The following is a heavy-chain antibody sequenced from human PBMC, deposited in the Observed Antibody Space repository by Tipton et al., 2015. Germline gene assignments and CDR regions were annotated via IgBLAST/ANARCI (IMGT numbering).Heavy chain of an antibody. D-gene: IGHD2-15*01. CDR3: ARAPVVAATPEYPYYYYGMDV. CDR1: GGSIDSYY. V-gene: IGHV4-59*12. CDR2: IDFRGST. J-gene: IGHJ6*02. Sequence: TLSLTCTVSGGSIDSYYWSWIRQPPGMRLEWIGYIDFRGSTEYNPSLKSRVTISVDTSKNQFSLKLSSVTAADTAVYYCARAPVVAATPEYPYYYYGMDVWGQGTTVTVSS.